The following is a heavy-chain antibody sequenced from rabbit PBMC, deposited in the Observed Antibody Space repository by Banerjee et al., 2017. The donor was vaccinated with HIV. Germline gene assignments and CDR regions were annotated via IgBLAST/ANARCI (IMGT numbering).Heavy chain of an antibody. J-gene: IGHJ6*01. CDR2: IDTGSGST. D-gene: IGHD1-1*01. Sequence: SLEESGGDLVKPGASLTLTCTASGFSFNSYYMCWVRQAPGKGLEWIGCIDTGSGSTWYASWAKGRFTISKTSSTTVTLQMTSLTAADTATYFCARDASRTGLWGPGTLVTVS. CDR1: GFSFNSYY. V-gene: IGHV1S40*01. CDR3: ARDASRTGL.